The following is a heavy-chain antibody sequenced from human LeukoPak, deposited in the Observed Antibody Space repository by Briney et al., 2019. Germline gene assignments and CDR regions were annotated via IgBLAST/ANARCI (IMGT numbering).Heavy chain of an antibody. J-gene: IGHJ4*02. CDR3: ARLRSPGDFDY. D-gene: IGHD1-26*01. Sequence: SETLSLTCAVYGGSFSGYYWSWIRQPPGKGLEWIGEINHSGSTNYNPSLKRRVTISVDTSKNHFSLNLNSVTAADTAVYYCARLRSPGDFDYWGQGTLVSVSS. CDR2: INHSGST. V-gene: IGHV4-34*01. CDR1: GGSFSGYY.